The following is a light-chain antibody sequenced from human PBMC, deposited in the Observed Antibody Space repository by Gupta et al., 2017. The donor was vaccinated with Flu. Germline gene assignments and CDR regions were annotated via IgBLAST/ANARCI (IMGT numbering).Light chain of an antibody. CDR3: QQYGSSPQT. J-gene: IGKJ2*01. CDR2: GAS. V-gene: IGKV3-20*01. CDR1: QSVSSSY. Sequence: GTMSWAPGERATLSCRASQSVSSSYLAWYQQKPGQAPRRLIDGASSRATGSPDRFSGRGSGTDCTLTISRLEPEDVAVYYCQQYGSSPQTFGQGTKLEIK.